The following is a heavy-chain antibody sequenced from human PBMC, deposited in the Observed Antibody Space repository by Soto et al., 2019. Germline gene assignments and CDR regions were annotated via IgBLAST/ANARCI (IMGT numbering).Heavy chain of an antibody. D-gene: IGHD6-6*01. CDR2: INPNSGGT. J-gene: IGHJ4*02. CDR1: GYTFTGYY. V-gene: IGHV1-2*04. Sequence: ASVKVSCKASGYTFTGYYMHWVRQAPGQGLEWMGWINPNSGGTNYAQKFQGWVTMTRDTSISTAYMELSRLRSDDTAAYYCARIGSANSSSVDYWGQGTLVTVSS. CDR3: ARIGSANSSSVDY.